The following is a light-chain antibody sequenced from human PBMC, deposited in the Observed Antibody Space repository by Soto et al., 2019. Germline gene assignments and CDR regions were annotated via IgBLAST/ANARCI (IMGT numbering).Light chain of an antibody. Sequence: QLVLTQSPSASASLGASVKLTCTLTSGHSNYAIAWHQQQPQKGPRYLMKVNSDGSHNKGDGIPDRFSGSSSGAERYLTISSLQSEDEAEYYCQTWGTGIWVFGGGTKLTVL. CDR2: VNSDGSH. CDR3: QTWGTGIWV. CDR1: SGHSNYA. J-gene: IGLJ3*02. V-gene: IGLV4-69*02.